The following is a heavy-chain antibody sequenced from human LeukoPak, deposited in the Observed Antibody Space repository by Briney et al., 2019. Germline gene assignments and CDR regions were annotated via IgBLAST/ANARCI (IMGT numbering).Heavy chain of an antibody. D-gene: IGHD2/OR15-2a*01. CDR2: INPSGGST. CDR1: GYTFTSYY. Sequence: ASVKVSCKASGYTFTSYYMHWVRQAPGQGLEWMGIINPSGGSTSYTQRFQGRVTMTRDTSTTTVYMELSSLRSQDTAVYYCARHKEVGDYYYFDYWGQGTLVTVSS. CDR3: ARHKEVGDYYYFDY. J-gene: IGHJ4*02. V-gene: IGHV1-46*01.